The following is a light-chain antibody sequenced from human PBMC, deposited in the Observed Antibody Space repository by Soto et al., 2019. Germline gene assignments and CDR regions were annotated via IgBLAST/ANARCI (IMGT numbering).Light chain of an antibody. Sequence: QSALTQPVSVSGSPGQSITIFCTGTSSDVGTYNSVSWYQQHPGKVPELMIFDFSNRPSGISSRFSGSKSGNTASLTISGLQAEDEADYYCASYVGSSTYAFGTGTKVTVL. CDR1: SSDVGTYNS. V-gene: IGLV2-23*02. J-gene: IGLJ1*01. CDR2: DFS. CDR3: ASYVGSSTYA.